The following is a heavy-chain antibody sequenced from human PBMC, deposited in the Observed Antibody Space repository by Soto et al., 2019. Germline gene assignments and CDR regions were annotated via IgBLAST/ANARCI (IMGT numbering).Heavy chain of an antibody. CDR2: IYYSGST. D-gene: IGHD6-13*01. CDR1: GGSISSYY. Sequence: ETLSLTCTVSGGSISSYYWSWIRQPPGKGLEWIGYIYYSGSTNYNPSLKSRVTISVDTSKNQFSLKLSSVTAADTAVYYCARGVGGSSWYKTNGDYYSAFDIWGQGTMVTVSS. CDR3: ARGVGGSSWYKTNGDYYSAFDI. V-gene: IGHV4-59*01. J-gene: IGHJ3*02.